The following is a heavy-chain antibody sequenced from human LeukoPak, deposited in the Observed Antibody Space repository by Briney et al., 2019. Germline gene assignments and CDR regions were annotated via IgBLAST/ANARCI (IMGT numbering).Heavy chain of an antibody. J-gene: IGHJ4*02. CDR1: GSTFSSYG. Sequence: GGSLRLSCAASGSTFSSYGMHWVRQAPGKGLEWVAFIRYDGSNKYYADSVKGRFTISRDNAKNSLYLQMNSLRAEDTALYYCAKSGYSSSWYIDYWGQGTLVTVSS. CDR3: AKSGYSSSWYIDY. V-gene: IGHV3-30*02. D-gene: IGHD6-13*01. CDR2: IRYDGSNK.